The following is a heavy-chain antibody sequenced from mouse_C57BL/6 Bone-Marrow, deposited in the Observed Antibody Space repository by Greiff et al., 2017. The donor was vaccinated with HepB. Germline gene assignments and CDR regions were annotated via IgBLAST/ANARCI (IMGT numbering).Heavy chain of an antibody. CDR1: GYSFTDYN. V-gene: IGHV1-39*01. D-gene: IGHD2-2*01. CDR3: ALPLYYGYDAVVFDY. J-gene: IGHJ2*01. CDR2: INPNYGTT. Sequence: EVQLVESGPELVKPGASVKISCKASGYSFTDYNMNWVKQSNGKSLEWIGVINPNYGTTSYNQKFKGKATLTVDQSSSTAYMQLNSLTSEDSAVYYCALPLYYGYDAVVFDYWGQGTTLTVSS.